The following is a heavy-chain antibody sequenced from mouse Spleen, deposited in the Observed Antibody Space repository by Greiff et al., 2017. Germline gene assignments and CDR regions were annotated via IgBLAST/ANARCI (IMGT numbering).Heavy chain of an antibody. J-gene: IGHJ4*01. V-gene: IGHV2-2*01. CDR2: IWSGGST. CDR3: ARKRDYYGSSDYYAMDY. D-gene: IGHD1-1*01. CDR1: GFSLTSYG. Sequence: QVQLQQSGPGLVQPSQSLSITCTVSGFSLTSYGVHWVRQSPGKGLEWLGVIWSGGSTDYNAAFISRLSISKDNSKSQVFFKMNSLQADDTAIYYCARKRDYYGSSDYYAMDYWGQGTSVTVSS.